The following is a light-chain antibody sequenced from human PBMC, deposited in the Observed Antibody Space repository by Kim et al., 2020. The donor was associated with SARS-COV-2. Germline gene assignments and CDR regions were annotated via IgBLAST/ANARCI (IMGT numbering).Light chain of an antibody. CDR2: RDR. J-gene: IGLJ2*01. V-gene: IGLV3-9*01. CDR1: DIGRRT. CDR3: QVWDSGVV. Sequence: VSVALGQTARILCGGNDIGRRTVHWYQQKPGQAPVLVMYRDRIRPSGIPERLSGSNSGNTATLTISGVQAGDEADYYCQVWDSGVVFGGGTQLTVL.